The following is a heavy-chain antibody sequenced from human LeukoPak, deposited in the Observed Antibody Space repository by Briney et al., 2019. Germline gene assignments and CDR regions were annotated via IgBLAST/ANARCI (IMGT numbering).Heavy chain of an antibody. V-gene: IGHV1-46*01. D-gene: IGHD3-22*01. J-gene: IGHJ4*02. CDR2: INPSGGST. CDR1: GYTFTSYY. Sequence: VASVKVSCKASGYTFTSYYMHWVRQAPGQGLEWMGIINPSGGSTSYAQKFQGRVTMTRYTSTSTVYMELSSLRSEDTAVYYCARIYYDSSGYHEQDFDYWGQGTLVTVSS. CDR3: ARIYYDSSGYHEQDFDY.